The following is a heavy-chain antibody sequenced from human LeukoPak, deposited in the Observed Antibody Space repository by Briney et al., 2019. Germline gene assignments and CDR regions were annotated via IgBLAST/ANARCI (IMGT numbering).Heavy chain of an antibody. D-gene: IGHD1-1*01. CDR3: ARGTGHYYYYMDV. CDR1: GFSFSIYG. V-gene: IGHV3-33*01. Sequence: GGSPRLSCAASGFSFSIYGMHWVRQAPGKGLEWVAVIWYDGSNKYYTDSVKGRFTISRDNSKNTVFLQMNSLRAEDTAVYYCARGTGHYYYYMDVWGKGTTVTVSS. J-gene: IGHJ6*03. CDR2: IWYDGSNK.